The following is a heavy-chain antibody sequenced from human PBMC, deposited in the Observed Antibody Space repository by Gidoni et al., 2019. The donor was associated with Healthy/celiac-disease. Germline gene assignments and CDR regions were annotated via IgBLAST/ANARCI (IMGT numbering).Heavy chain of an antibody. Sequence: EVKKPGSSVKVSCKASGGTFSSYAISWVRQAPGQGLEWMGRIIPILGIANYAQKFQGRVTITADKSTSTAYIELSSLRSEDTAVYYWARAHYYDSSGYYPPVEYFQHWGQGTLVTVSS. V-gene: IGHV1-69*04. CDR2: IIPILGIA. CDR3: ARAHYYDSSGYYPPVEYFQH. CDR1: GGTFSSYA. J-gene: IGHJ1*01. D-gene: IGHD3-22*01.